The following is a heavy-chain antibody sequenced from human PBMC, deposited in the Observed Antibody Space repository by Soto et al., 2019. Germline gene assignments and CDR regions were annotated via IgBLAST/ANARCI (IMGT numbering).Heavy chain of an antibody. V-gene: IGHV3-74*01. J-gene: IGHJ3*02. CDR2: INSDGSST. D-gene: IGHD3-22*01. CDR1: GFTFSSYW. CDR3: AREHSSGPLDAFDI. Sequence: GGSLRLSCAASGFTFSSYWMHWVRQAPGKGLVWVSRINSDGSSTSYADSVKGRFTISRDNAKNTLYLQMNSLRAEDTAVYYCAREHSSGPLDAFDIWGQGTMVTVSS.